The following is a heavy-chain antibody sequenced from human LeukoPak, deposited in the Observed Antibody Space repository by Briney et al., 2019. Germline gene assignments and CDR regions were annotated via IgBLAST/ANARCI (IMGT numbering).Heavy chain of an antibody. CDR1: GFTFSSYG. J-gene: IGHJ3*02. CDR2: ISGSGGST. Sequence: GGSLRLSCAASGFTFSSYGMSWVRQAPGKGLEWVSAISGSGGSTYYADSVKGRFTIFRDNSKNTLSLQMNSLRAEDTAIYYCAKGIAADGNDAFDIWGQGTMVTVSS. CDR3: AKGIAADGNDAFDI. D-gene: IGHD6-13*01. V-gene: IGHV3-23*01.